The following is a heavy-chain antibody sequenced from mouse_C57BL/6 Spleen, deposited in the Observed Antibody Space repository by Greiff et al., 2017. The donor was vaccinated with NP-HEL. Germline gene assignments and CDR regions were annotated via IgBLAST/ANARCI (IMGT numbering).Heavy chain of an antibody. V-gene: IGHV1-75*01. CDR1: GYTFTDYF. Sequence: VQLQQSGPELVKPGASVKISCKASGYTFTDYFINWVKQRPGQGLEWIGWIFPGSGSTYYNEKFKGKATLTVDKSSSTAYMLLSSLTSEGSAVYVCARLEGGLLWLRGENYFDYWGQGTTLTVSS. J-gene: IGHJ2*01. CDR2: IFPGSGST. CDR3: ARLEGGLLWLRGENYFDY. D-gene: IGHD2-2*01.